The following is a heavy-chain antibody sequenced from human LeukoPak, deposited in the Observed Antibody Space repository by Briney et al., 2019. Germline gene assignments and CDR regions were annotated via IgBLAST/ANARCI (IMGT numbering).Heavy chain of an antibody. CDR1: GFTFDDYA. CDR2: ISWSSGSI. CDR3: SKAYSTGWHIDS. J-gene: IGHJ4*02. D-gene: IGHD6-19*01. Sequence: SLRLSCAASGFTFDDYAMHWVRQAPGKGLEWVSGISWSSGSIDYADSVKGRFTISRDNAKNSLYLQMNSLRADDTAFYYCSKAYSTGWHIDSWGQGTLVTVSS. V-gene: IGHV3-9*01.